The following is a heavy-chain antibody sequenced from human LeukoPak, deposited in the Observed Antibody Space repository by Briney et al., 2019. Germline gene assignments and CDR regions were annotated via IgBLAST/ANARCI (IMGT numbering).Heavy chain of an antibody. J-gene: IGHJ3*02. CDR3: AKHQGPPFTAFDI. D-gene: IGHD3-16*01. CDR2: ISGSGGST. V-gene: IGHV3-23*01. Sequence: PGGSLRLSCAASGFTFSDYYMSWIRQAPGKGLEWVSAISGSGGSTYYADSVKGRFTISRDNSKNTLYLQMNSLRAEDTAVYYCAKHQGPPFTAFDIWGQGTMVTVSS. CDR1: GFTFSDYY.